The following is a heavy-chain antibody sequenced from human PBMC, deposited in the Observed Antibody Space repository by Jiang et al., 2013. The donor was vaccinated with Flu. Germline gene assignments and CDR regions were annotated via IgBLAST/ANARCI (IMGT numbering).Heavy chain of an antibody. CDR3: ARHKGPYIAAAGTGFYFDY. J-gene: IGHJ4*02. CDR2: IYYSGST. Sequence: PGLVKPSETLSLTCTVSGGSISSSSYYWGWIRQPPGKGLEWIGSIYYSGSTYYNPSLKSRVTISVDTSKNQFSLKLSSVTAADTAVYYCARHKGPYIAAAGTGFYFDYWGQGTLVTVSS. D-gene: IGHD6-13*01. CDR1: GGSISSSSYY. V-gene: IGHV4-39*01.